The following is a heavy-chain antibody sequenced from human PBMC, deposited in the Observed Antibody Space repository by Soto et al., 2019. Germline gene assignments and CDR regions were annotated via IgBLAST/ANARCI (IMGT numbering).Heavy chain of an antibody. J-gene: IGHJ6*02. V-gene: IGHV3-30*18. CDR1: GFTFSSYG. CDR3: AKEGQHYDILTGYRSYYGMDV. Sequence: QVQLVESGGGVVQPGRSLRLSCAASGFTFSSYGMHWVRQAPGKGLEWVAVISYDGSNKYYADSVKGRFTISRDNSKTTLYLQMNSLRAEDTAVYYCAKEGQHYDILTGYRSYYGMDVWGQGTTVTVSS. CDR2: ISYDGSNK. D-gene: IGHD3-9*01.